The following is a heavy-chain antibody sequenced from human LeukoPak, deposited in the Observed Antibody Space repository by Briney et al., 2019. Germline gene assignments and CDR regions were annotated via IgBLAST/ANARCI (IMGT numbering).Heavy chain of an antibody. V-gene: IGHV3-21*01. Sequence: GGSLRLSCAASGFTFSSYSMNWVRQAPGKGLEWVSSISSSSSYIYYADSVKGRFTISRDNAKNSLYLQMNSLRAEDTAVYYCARLITMVRGASEYMDVWGKGTTVTVSS. J-gene: IGHJ6*03. CDR2: ISSSSSYI. D-gene: IGHD3-10*01. CDR1: GFTFSSYS. CDR3: ARLITMVRGASEYMDV.